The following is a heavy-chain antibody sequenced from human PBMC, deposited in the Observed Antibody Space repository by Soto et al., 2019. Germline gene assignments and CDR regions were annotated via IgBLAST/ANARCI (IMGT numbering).Heavy chain of an antibody. J-gene: IGHJ6*02. CDR2: IIPIFGTA. V-gene: IGHV1-69*13. CDR3: ARAGFSMGYYGMDV. D-gene: IGHD2-8*01. CDR1: GGTFSSYA. Sequence: GASVKVSCKASGGTFSSYAISWVRQAPGQGLEWMGGIIPIFGTANYAQKFQGRVTITADGSTSTAYMELSSLRSEDTAVYYCARAGFSMGYYGMDVWGQGTTVTVSS.